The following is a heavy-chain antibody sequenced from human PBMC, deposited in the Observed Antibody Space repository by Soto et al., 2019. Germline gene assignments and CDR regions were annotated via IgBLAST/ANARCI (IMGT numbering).Heavy chain of an antibody. J-gene: IGHJ5*02. V-gene: IGHV1-69*06. D-gene: IGHD2-2*01. CDR3: ARDIRYCSSTSCYSWFDP. CDR2: IIPIFGTA. CDR1: GGTFSSYA. Sequence: QVQLVQSGAEVKKPGSSVKVSCKASGGTFSSYAISWVRHAPGQGLEWMGGIIPIFGTANYAQKFQGRVTIAADKSTSTDSMELSSLRSEDTAVYYCARDIRYCSSTSCYSWFDPWGQGPLVTVSS.